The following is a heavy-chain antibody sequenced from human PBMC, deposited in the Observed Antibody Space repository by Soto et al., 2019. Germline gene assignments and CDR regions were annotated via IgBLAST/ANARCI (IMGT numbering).Heavy chain of an antibody. CDR3: ARYRREAVAGYTLDN. CDR2: VYNSGST. D-gene: IGHD6-13*01. CDR1: GISISSNY. J-gene: IGHJ4*02. V-gene: IGHV4-59*01. Sequence: LETRSLIWNISGISISSNYWTWSRQPSGKGLEWIGYVYNSGSTNYNPSLKSRVTISEDTSKSQFSLKVNSMTAADTAVYYCARYRREAVAGYTLDNWGQGMLATVSS.